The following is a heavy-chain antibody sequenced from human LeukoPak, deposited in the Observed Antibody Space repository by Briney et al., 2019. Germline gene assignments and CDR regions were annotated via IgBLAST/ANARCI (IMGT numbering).Heavy chain of an antibody. J-gene: IGHJ6*03. CDR3: ARRGSVYYYYMDV. Sequence: SETLSLTCAVYGGSFSGYYWSWIRQPPGKGLEWIGSIYHSGSTYYNPSLKSRVTISVDTSKNQFSLKLSSVTAADTAVYYCARRGSVYYYYMDVWGKGTTVTVSS. D-gene: IGHD6-19*01. V-gene: IGHV4-34*01. CDR2: IYHSGST. CDR1: GGSFSGYY.